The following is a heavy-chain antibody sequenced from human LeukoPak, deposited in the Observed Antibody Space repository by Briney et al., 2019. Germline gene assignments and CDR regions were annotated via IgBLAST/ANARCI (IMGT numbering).Heavy chain of an antibody. V-gene: IGHV1-3*01. D-gene: IGHD3-10*01. CDR3: ARSHGSGSYYKSYWFDP. J-gene: IGHJ5*02. CDR2: INAGNGNT. Sequence: ASVKVSCKASGYTFTSYAMHWVRQAPGQRLEWMGWINAGNGNTKYSQKFQGRVTITRDTSASTAYMELSSLRSEDTAVYYCARSHGSGSYYKSYWFDPWGQGTLLTVSS. CDR1: GYTFTSYA.